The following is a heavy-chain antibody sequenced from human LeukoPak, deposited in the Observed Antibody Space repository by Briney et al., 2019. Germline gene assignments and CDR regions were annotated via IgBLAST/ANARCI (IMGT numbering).Heavy chain of an antibody. Sequence: GASVKVSCKASGYTFTSYYMHWVRQAPGQGLEWMGIINPSGGSTSYAQKFQGRVTMTRDTSTSTVYMELSSLRSEDTAVYYCARDRYYYDSSGLDAFDIWGQGTMVTVSS. D-gene: IGHD3-22*01. CDR3: ARDRYYYDSSGLDAFDI. J-gene: IGHJ3*02. V-gene: IGHV1-46*01. CDR2: INPSGGST. CDR1: GYTFTSYY.